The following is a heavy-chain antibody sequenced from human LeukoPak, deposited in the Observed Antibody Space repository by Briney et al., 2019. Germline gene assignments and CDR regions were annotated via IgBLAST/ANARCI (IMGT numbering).Heavy chain of an antibody. V-gene: IGHV3-23*01. Sequence: GGSLRLSCAASGFTFSTYAMSWVRQAPGKGLEWVSDITGSGGSTYYADSVKGRFTISRDNSKNTLYLQMNILRAEDTAIYYCAKRASALAGFQYFDSWGQGTLVSVSS. D-gene: IGHD6-19*01. CDR2: ITGSGGST. J-gene: IGHJ4*02. CDR3: AKRASALAGFQYFDS. CDR1: GFTFSTYA.